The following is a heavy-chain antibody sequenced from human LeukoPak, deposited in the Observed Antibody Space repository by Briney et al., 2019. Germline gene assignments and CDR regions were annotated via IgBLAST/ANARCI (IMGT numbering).Heavy chain of an antibody. Sequence: GGSLRLSCAASGFNFSSYAMGWVRQAPGKGLEWVSAISGSGGSTYYADSVKGRFTISRDNSKNTLYLQMNSLRAEDTAVYYCAKDWDNILTGYGYYFDYWGQGTLVTVSS. D-gene: IGHD3-9*01. V-gene: IGHV3-23*01. CDR2: ISGSGGST. CDR3: AKDWDNILTGYGYYFDY. J-gene: IGHJ4*02. CDR1: GFNFSSYA.